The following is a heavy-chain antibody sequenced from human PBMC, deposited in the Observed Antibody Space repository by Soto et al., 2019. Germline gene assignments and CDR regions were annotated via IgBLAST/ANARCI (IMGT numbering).Heavy chain of an antibody. Sequence: PGESLKISCKGSGYSFTSYCIGWVRQMPGKGLEWMGIIYPGDSDTRYSPSFQGQVSISADKSISTAYLQWSSLKASDTAMYYCARGSNYYDSSGYYWGYDYYYGMDVWGQGTTVTVSS. CDR2: IYPGDSDT. J-gene: IGHJ6*02. CDR3: ARGSNYYDSSGYYWGYDYYYGMDV. D-gene: IGHD3-22*01. V-gene: IGHV5-51*01. CDR1: GYSFTSYC.